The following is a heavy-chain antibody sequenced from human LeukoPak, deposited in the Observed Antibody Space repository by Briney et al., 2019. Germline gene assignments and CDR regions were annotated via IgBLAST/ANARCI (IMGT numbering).Heavy chain of an antibody. CDR3: ATGGTMVRGVIIH. CDR1: GFTFSSYA. CDR2: ISGSGGST. D-gene: IGHD3-10*01. Sequence: GGSLRLSCAASGFTFSSYAMSWVRQAPGKGLEWVSAISGSGGSTYYADSVKGRFTISRDNSKNTLYLQMNSLRAEDTAVYYCATGGTMVRGVIIHWGQGTLVTVSS. J-gene: IGHJ4*02. V-gene: IGHV3-23*01.